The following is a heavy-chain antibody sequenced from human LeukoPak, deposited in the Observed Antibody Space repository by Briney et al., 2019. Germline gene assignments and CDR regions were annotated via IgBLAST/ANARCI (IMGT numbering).Heavy chain of an antibody. CDR1: GGTFSSYA. CDR2: IIPIFGTA. CDR3: ARAYYYDSSGYYGAFDI. V-gene: IGHV1-69*13. Sequence: SVKVSCKASGGTFSSYAISWVRQAPGQGLEWMGGIIPIFGTANYAQKFQGRVTITADESTSTAYMELSSLRSEDTAVYYCARAYYYDSSGYYGAFDIWGQGTMVTVPS. J-gene: IGHJ3*02. D-gene: IGHD3-22*01.